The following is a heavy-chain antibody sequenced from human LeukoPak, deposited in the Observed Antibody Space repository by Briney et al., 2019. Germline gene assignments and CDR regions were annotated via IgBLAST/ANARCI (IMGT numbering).Heavy chain of an antibody. Sequence: KPSETLSLTCAVYGGSFSGYYWSWIRQPPGKGLEWIGEINHSGSTNYNPSLKSRVTISVDTSKNQFSLKLSSVTAADTAVYYCARVIFWYFDLWGRGTLVTVSS. V-gene: IGHV4-34*01. J-gene: IGHJ2*01. CDR1: GGSFSGYY. D-gene: IGHD2/OR15-2a*01. CDR3: ARVIFWYFDL. CDR2: INHSGST.